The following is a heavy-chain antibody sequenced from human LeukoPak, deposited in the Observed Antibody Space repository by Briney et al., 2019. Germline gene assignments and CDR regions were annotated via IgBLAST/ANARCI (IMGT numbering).Heavy chain of an antibody. D-gene: IGHD3-10*01. CDR3: AKRPSRVTMFRDY. Sequence: GGSLRLSCAASGFTFRTTWMSWVRQAPGKGLEWVGRIKSKITGGTTDYAAPVKGRFTISRDDSKNTLYLQMNSLRAEDTAVYYCAKRPSRVTMFRDYWGQGTLVTVSS. V-gene: IGHV3-15*01. CDR2: IKSKITGGTT. J-gene: IGHJ4*02. CDR1: GFTFRTTW.